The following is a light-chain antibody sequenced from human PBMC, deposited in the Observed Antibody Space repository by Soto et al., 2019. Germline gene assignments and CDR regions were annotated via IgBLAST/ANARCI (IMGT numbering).Light chain of an antibody. V-gene: IGKV1-12*01. CDR2: TAS. Sequence: DILMTQSPSSVSASVGDRVTITCRASQGLGNRLAWYRQKPGTAPELLIYTASSLQSGVPSRFSGSGSGTDFTLTISDLQPEDGATFYCQQAYSLPPTFGGGTKVEIK. CDR3: QQAYSLPPT. CDR1: QGLGNR. J-gene: IGKJ4*01.